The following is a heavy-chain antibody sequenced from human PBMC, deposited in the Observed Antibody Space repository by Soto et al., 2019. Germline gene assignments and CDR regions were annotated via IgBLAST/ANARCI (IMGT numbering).Heavy chain of an antibody. D-gene: IGHD6-13*01. CDR2: IYYSGST. V-gene: IGHV4-59*08. CDR3: ARRYSSAFDI. Sequence: YGCSWIRQTPGKGLEWIGYIYYSGSTNYNPSLKSRVTISVDTSKNQFSLKLSSVTAADTAVYYCARRYSSAFDIWGQGTTVTVSS. CDR1: YG. J-gene: IGHJ3*02.